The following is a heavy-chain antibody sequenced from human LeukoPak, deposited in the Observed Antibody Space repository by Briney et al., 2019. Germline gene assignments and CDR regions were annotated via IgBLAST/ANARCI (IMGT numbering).Heavy chain of an antibody. CDR2: IKSKTDGGTT. CDR3: TTGYLVGYYFDY. J-gene: IGHJ4*02. Sequence: GGSLRLSYAASGFTLSNAWMSWVRQAPGKGLEWVGRIKSKTDGGTTDYAAPVKGRFTISRDDSKNTLYLQMNSLKTEDTAVYYCTTGYLVGYYFDYWGQGTLVTVSS. CDR1: GFTLSNAW. V-gene: IGHV3-15*01. D-gene: IGHD3-9*01.